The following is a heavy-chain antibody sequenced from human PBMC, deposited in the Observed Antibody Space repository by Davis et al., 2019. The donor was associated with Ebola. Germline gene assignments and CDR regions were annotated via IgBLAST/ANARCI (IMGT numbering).Heavy chain of an antibody. CDR1: GYSFTSYW. Sequence: PGGSLRLSCKGSGYSFTSYWIGWVRQMPGKGLEWMGIIYPGDSDTRDSPSFQGQVTISADKPISTAYLQWSSLKASDTAMYYCARSLKGVAPTEGFDPWGQGTLVTVSS. CDR3: ARSLKGVAPTEGFDP. D-gene: IGHD3-3*01. V-gene: IGHV5-51*04. CDR2: IYPGDSDT. J-gene: IGHJ5*02.